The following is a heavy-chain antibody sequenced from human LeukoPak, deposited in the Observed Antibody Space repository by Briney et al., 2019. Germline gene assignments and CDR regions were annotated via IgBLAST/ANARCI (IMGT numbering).Heavy chain of an antibody. Sequence: PTGRSLRLSCAASGFSFRRYGMHWVRQAPGKGLEWVAFIRYDGSDTYVADSLKGRLTVSRDNSKDSLYLQMNSLRTEDTAVYYCAKDLFGDYVWGTYRAMDKWGQGTLVTVSS. V-gene: IGHV3-30*02. CDR1: GFSFRRYG. CDR2: IRYDGSDT. J-gene: IGHJ4*02. CDR3: AKDLFGDYVWGTYRAMDK. D-gene: IGHD3-16*02.